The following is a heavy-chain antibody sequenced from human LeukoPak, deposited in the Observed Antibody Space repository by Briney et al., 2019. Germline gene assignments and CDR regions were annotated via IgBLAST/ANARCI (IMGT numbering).Heavy chain of an antibody. V-gene: IGHV3-30-3*01. Sequence: GRSLRLSCAASGFTFSSYAMHWVRQAPGKGLEWVSVISYDGSNKYYADSVKGRFTISRDNAKNSLYLQMNSLRAEDTAVYYCARAGSIAARPGSSTNWFDPWGQGTLVTVSS. CDR2: ISYDGSNK. J-gene: IGHJ5*02. CDR1: GFTFSSYA. CDR3: ARAGSIAARPGSSTNWFDP. D-gene: IGHD6-6*01.